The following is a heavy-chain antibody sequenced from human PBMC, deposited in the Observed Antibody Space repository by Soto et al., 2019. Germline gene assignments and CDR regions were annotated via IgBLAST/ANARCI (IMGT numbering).Heavy chain of an antibody. Sequence: QVHLVQSGAEVKKPGSSVSVSCKASGGTFSSLAITWVRQAPGQGFEWMGEIIPIFDTRNYAQKFQGRLTFTLDESTNTAYMELSSLRSEDTAVYYCAVAGYNESNGLNLRFSWFDPWGQGTLVTVSS. J-gene: IGHJ5*02. CDR2: IIPIFDTR. V-gene: IGHV1-69*01. CDR3: AVAGYNESNGLNLRFSWFDP. D-gene: IGHD2-2*02. CDR1: GGTFSSLA.